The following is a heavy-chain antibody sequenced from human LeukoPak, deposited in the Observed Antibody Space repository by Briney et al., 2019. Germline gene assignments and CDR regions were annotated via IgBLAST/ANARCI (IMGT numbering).Heavy chain of an antibody. CDR3: ARDMDSSGKYYYYMDV. D-gene: IGHD6-6*01. CDR2: IYYSGST. Sequence: PSETLSLTCSVSGGSISSDYWGWLRQPPGKGLEWIGYIYYSGSTNYNPSLKSRGTISVDASKSQFSLKLSSVTAADTAVYYCARDMDSSGKYYYYMDVWGKGTTVTVSS. CDR1: GGSISSDY. J-gene: IGHJ6*03. V-gene: IGHV4-59*01.